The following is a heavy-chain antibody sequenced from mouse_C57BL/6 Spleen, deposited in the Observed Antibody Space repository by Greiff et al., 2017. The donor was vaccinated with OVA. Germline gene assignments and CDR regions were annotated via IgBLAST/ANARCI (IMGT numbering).Heavy chain of an antibody. D-gene: IGHD1-1*01. J-gene: IGHJ1*03. CDR3: ARDLSIYYYGSSYAYFDV. CDR2: IYPGDGDT. CDR1: GYAFSSSW. Sequence: QVQLKESGPELVKPGASVKISCKASGYAFSSSWMNWVKQRPGKGLEWIGRIYPGDGDTNYNGKFKGKATLTADKSSSTAYMQLSSLTSEDSAVYFCARDLSIYYYGSSYAYFDVWGTGTTVTVSS. V-gene: IGHV1-82*01.